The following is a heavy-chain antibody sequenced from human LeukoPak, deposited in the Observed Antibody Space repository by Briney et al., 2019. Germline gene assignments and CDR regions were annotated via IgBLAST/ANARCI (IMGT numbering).Heavy chain of an antibody. V-gene: IGHV3-48*04. D-gene: IGHD5-12*01. CDR1: GFTFSNYI. CDR2: IRNSTNTI. J-gene: IGHJ4*02. Sequence: GGSLRLSCAASGFTFSNYIMNWVRQTPGKGLEWISFIRNSTNTIYYADSVKGRFTISRDNAKNSLYLQMNSLRVEDTAVYYCARMGGYSGYDLNYWGQGTLVTVSS. CDR3: ARMGGYSGYDLNY.